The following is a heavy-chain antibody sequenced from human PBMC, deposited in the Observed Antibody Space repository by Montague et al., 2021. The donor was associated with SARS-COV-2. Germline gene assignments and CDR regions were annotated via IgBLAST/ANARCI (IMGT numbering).Heavy chain of an antibody. CDR2: VNHSGST. D-gene: IGHD3-22*01. J-gene: IGHJ4*02. CDR1: GGSFIDYY. Sequence: SETLSLTCAVYGGSFIDYYWSWIRQPPGKGLEWLGDVNHSGSTNYNPSLKSRVTISVDTSKNQFSLKLSSVTAADTAVYYCARGLVESTMIMVVFTGAAHYFDSWGQGTLGPGSP. V-gene: IGHV4-34*01. CDR3: ARGLVESTMIMVVFTGAAHYFDS.